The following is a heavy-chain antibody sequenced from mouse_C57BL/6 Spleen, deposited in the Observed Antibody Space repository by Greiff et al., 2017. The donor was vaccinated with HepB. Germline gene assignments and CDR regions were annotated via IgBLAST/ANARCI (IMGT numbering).Heavy chain of an antibody. CDR2: IDPEDGET. D-gene: IGHD4-1*01. Sequence: EVKLVESGAELVKPGASVKLSCTASGFNIKDYYMHWVKQRTEQGLEWIGRIDPEDGETKHAPKFQGKATITADTSSNTAYLQLSSLTSEDTAVYYCARSIYELTGFDYWGQGTTLTVSS. J-gene: IGHJ2*01. CDR1: GFNIKDYY. V-gene: IGHV14-2*01. CDR3: ARSIYELTGFDY.